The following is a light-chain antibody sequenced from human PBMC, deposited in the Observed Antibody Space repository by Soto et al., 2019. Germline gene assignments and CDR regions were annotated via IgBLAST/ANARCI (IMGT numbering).Light chain of an antibody. J-gene: IGKJ1*01. CDR1: QSISSW. CDR2: DAS. CDR3: QQYNSYSRT. Sequence: DIQRTKSHYTLSASVGDRVTITCRASQSISSWLAWYQQKPGKAPKLLIYDASSLESGVPSRFSGSGSGTEFTLTISSLQPDDFATYYCQQYNSYSRTFGQGGK. V-gene: IGKV1-5*01.